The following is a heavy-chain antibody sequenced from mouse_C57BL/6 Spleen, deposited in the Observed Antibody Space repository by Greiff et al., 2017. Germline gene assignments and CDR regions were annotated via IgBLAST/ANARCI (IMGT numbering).Heavy chain of an antibody. J-gene: IGHJ4*01. CDR1: GFSLTSYG. Sequence: VQRVESGPGLVQPSQSLSITCTVSGFSLTSYGVHWVRQSPGKGLEWLGVIWSGGSTDYNAAFISRLSISKDNSKSQVFFKMNSLQAEDTAKYYGAGIYYDYAYARAYWGQGTSVTVSS. V-gene: IGHV2-2*01. CDR2: IWSGGST. CDR3: AGIYYDYAYARAY. D-gene: IGHD2-4*01.